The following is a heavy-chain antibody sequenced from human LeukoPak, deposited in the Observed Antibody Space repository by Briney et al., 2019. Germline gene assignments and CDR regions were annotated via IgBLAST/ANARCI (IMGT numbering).Heavy chain of an antibody. CDR2: ISASGGST. Sequence: PGGSLRLSCAASGFTFSSYAMSWVRQAPGKGLEWVSAISASGGSTYYADSVKGRFTISRDNSKNTLYLQMNSLRAEDTAVYYCAKPPRGDDILTGASDYWGQGTLVTVSS. CDR3: AKPPRGDDILTGASDY. V-gene: IGHV3-23*01. CDR1: GFTFSSYA. J-gene: IGHJ4*02. D-gene: IGHD3-9*01.